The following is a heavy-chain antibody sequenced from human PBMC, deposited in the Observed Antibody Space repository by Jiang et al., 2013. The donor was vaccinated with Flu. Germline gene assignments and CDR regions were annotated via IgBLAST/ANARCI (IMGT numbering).Heavy chain of an antibody. V-gene: IGHV4-59*01. CDR2: IYYSGST. J-gene: IGHJ4*02. CDR1: GGSISSYY. D-gene: IGHD6-19*01. CDR3: ARASSSGWYWHLDY. Sequence: GSGLVKPSETLSLTCTVSGGSISSYYWSWIRQPPGKGLEWIGYIYYSGSTNYNPSLKSRVTISVDTSKNQFSLKLSSVTAADTAVYYCARASSSGWYWHLDYVGPGNPGHRLL.